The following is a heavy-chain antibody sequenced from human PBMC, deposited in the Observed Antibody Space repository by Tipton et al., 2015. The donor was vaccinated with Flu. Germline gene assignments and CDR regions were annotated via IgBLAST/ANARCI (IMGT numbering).Heavy chain of an antibody. D-gene: IGHD3-10*01. CDR1: GGSISSYY. CDR2: VYYRGST. Sequence: TLSLTCMISGGSISSYYWSWIRQSPGRGLEWIGYVYYRGSTSYNPALQSRVTISVDTSKNQFSLRLSSVTAADTAVYFCAADHYFGSGSYYWGQGKMVTVSS. V-gene: IGHV4-59*01. CDR3: AADHYFGSGSYY. J-gene: IGHJ4*02.